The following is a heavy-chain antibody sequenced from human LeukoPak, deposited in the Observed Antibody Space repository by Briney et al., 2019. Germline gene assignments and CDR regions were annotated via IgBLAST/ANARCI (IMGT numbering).Heavy chain of an antibody. V-gene: IGHV3-64*01. CDR1: GFPFRTYA. Sequence: GGSLRLSCAASGFPFRTYAMHWVRQAPGKGLGHVSAISSNGGTTSYANSVKGRFTISRDNSKNTLYLQMGSLRPEDMAVYYCARDRTGRDWFDTWGQGTLVTVSS. J-gene: IGHJ5*02. D-gene: IGHD1-1*01. CDR3: ARDRTGRDWFDT. CDR2: ISSNGGTT.